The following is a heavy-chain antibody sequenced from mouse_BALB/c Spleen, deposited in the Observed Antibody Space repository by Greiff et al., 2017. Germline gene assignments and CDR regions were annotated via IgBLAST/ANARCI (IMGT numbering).Heavy chain of an antibody. CDR3: ASLLEDY. Sequence: DVQLVESGPGLVKPSQSLSLTCTVTGYSITSDYAWNWIRQFPGNKLEWMGYISYSGSTSYNPSLKSRISITRDTSKNQFFLQLNSVTTEDTATYYCASLLEDYWGQGTTLTVSS. D-gene: IGHD2-3*01. V-gene: IGHV3-2*02. CDR1: GYSITSDYA. J-gene: IGHJ2*01. CDR2: ISYSGST.